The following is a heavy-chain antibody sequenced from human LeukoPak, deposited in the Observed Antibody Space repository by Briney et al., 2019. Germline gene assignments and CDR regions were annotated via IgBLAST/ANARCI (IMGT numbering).Heavy chain of an antibody. CDR2: ISSSSSYI. J-gene: IGHJ4*02. D-gene: IGHD3-22*01. CDR1: GFTFSSYS. V-gene: IGHV3-21*01. Sequence: GGSLRLSCAASGFTFSSYSMNWVRQAPGKGLEWVSSISSSSSYIYYADSVKGRFTISRDNAKNSLYLQMNSLRAEDTAVYYCARAGDYYDSSGYQYYFDCWGQGTLVTVSS. CDR3: ARAGDYYDSSGYQYYFDC.